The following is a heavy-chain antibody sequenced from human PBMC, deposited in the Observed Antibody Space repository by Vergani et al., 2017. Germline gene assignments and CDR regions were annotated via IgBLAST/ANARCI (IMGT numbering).Heavy chain of an antibody. D-gene: IGHD3-22*01. J-gene: IGHJ1*01. CDR3: ARTPYYYDSSGDYSTEYFQH. CDR1: GYTFTSYG. CDR2: ISAYNGNT. V-gene: IGHV1-18*01. Sequence: QVQLVQSGAEVKKPGASVKVSCKASGYTFTSYGISWVRQAPGQGLEWMGWISAYNGNTNYAQKLQGRVTMTTDTSTRTAYMELRSLRSDDTAVYYCARTPYYYDSSGDYSTEYFQHWGQGTLVTVSS.